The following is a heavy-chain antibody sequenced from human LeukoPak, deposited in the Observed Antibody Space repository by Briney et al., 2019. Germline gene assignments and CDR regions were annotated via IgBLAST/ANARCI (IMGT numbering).Heavy chain of an antibody. CDR3: ARTAYYDFWSGFSGPSDY. CDR1: GFTFSSYS. V-gene: IGHV3-21*01. CDR2: ISSSSYK. Sequence: PGGSLRLSCAASGFTFSSYSMNWVRQAPGKGLEWVSSISSSSYKYYADSLKGRFTISRDNAKNSLYLQMNSLRAEDTAVYYCARTAYYDFWSGFSGPSDYWGQGTLVTVSS. J-gene: IGHJ4*02. D-gene: IGHD3-3*01.